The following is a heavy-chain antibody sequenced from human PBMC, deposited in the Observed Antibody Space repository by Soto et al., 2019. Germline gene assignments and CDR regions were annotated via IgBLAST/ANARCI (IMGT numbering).Heavy chain of an antibody. CDR1: GYAFPHYV. Sequence: ASVKVSCKTSGYAFPHYVINWVRQAPGHGLEWMGFSTHTGNTNYAQNFQGIVVLTTDTSTSTAYTEVTSLRSDDKAVYYCAYCGEHHLDYWGQGTPVTVSS. V-gene: IGHV1-18*01. CDR2: STHTGNT. D-gene: IGHD2-21*01. CDR3: AYCGEHHLDY. J-gene: IGHJ4*02.